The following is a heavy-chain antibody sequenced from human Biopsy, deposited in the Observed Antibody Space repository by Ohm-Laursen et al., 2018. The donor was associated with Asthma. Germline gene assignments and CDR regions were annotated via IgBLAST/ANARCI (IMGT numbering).Heavy chain of an antibody. CDR3: ARDGSSVAGTPYGMDV. CDR1: GGSISSGGYY. Sequence: PSQTLSLTCTVSGGSISSGGYYWSWIRQHPGKGLEWIGYIYYSGSTYYNPSLESRVTISVDTSKNQFSLKLSSVTAADTAVYYCARDGSSVAGTPYGMDVWGQGTTVTVSS. J-gene: IGHJ6*02. D-gene: IGHD6-19*01. CDR2: IYYSGST. V-gene: IGHV4-31*03.